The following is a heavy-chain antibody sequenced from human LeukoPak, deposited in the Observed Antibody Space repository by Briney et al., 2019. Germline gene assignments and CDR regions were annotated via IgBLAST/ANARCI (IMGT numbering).Heavy chain of an antibody. CDR3: AGDQEGFDY. Sequence: GASVKVSCTASGYTFTNNYLHWVRQAPGQGLEWMGMIYPRDGSTSYAQNFQGRVTVTRDTSTTTVHMELRGLRSEDTAVYYCAGDQEGFDYWGQGTVVTVSS. J-gene: IGHJ4*02. CDR1: GYTFTNNY. CDR2: IYPRDGST. V-gene: IGHV1-46*01.